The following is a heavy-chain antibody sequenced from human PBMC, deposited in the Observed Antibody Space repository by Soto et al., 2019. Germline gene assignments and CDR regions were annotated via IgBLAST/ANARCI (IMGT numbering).Heavy chain of an antibody. CDR1: GFTFSTYS. D-gene: IGHD3-9*01. CDR3: ASGPGPTNYYDILTGPQGVFDY. V-gene: IGHV3-48*02. Sequence: GGSLRLSCAASGFTFSTYSMNWVRQAPGKGLEWVSYISSSSSTIFYTDSVKGRFTASRDNAKNSLYLQMTSLRDEDTAVYFCASGPGPTNYYDILTGPQGVFDYWGQGTLVTVSS. J-gene: IGHJ4*02. CDR2: ISSSSSTI.